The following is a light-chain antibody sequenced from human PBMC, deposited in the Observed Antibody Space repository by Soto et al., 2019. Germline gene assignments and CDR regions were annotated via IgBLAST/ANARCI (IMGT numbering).Light chain of an antibody. CDR2: ENS. V-gene: IGLV1-51*02. Sequence: QSVLTQPPSVSAAPGQKVTISCSGSRSDIGNNYVSWFQQFPGTTPKLLIYENSQRPSGIPDRFSGSKSGTSATLAITGLQTGDEADYYCGTWDSSASGVSYLFGTGTKLTVL. CDR3: GTWDSSASGVSYL. CDR1: RSDIGNNY. J-gene: IGLJ1*01.